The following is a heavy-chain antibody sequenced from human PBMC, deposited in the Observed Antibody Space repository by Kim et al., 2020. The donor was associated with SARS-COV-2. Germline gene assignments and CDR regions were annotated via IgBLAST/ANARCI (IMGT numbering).Heavy chain of an antibody. Sequence: GGSLRLSCAASGFTFSSYWMSWVRQAPGKGLEWVANIKQDGSEKYYVDSVKGRFTISRDNAKNSLYLQMNSLRAEDTAVYYCARDLDPGEDPSLDYYGMDVWGQGTTVTVSS. V-gene: IGHV3-7*01. CDR3: ARDLDPGEDPSLDYYGMDV. D-gene: IGHD5-18*01. J-gene: IGHJ6*02. CDR1: GFTFSSYW. CDR2: IKQDGSEK.